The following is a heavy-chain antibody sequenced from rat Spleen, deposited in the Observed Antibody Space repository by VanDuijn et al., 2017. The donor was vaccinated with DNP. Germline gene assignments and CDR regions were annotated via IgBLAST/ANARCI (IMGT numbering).Heavy chain of an antibody. CDR1: GFTFSNYG. Sequence: EVQLVESGGGLVQPGRSMKLSCAASGFTFSNYGMAWVRQAPKKGLEWVAYINYDGITTYYRDFVKGRFTISRDNAKSTLYLQMDSLRSEDTATYYCTRAEGTGFPYWGQGTLVSVSS. CDR3: TRAEGTGFPY. J-gene: IGHJ3*01. CDR2: INYDGITT. V-gene: IGHV5-29*01. D-gene: IGHD1-11*01.